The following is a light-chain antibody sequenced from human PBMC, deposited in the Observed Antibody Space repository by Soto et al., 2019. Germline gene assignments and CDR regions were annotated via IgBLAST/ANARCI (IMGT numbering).Light chain of an antibody. Sequence: QSVLTQPPSVSGAPGQRVTISCTGSSSNIGAGYDVHWYQQLPGTAPKLLIYDNNKRPSGIPDRFSGSKSGTSATLGITGLQTGDEADYYCGTWDSSLSAGVVFGGGTKVTVL. CDR2: DNN. CDR1: SSNIGAGYD. J-gene: IGLJ2*01. V-gene: IGLV1-51*01. CDR3: GTWDSSLSAGVV.